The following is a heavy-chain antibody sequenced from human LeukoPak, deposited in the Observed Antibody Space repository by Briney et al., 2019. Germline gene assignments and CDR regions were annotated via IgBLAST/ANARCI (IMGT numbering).Heavy chain of an antibody. J-gene: IGHJ3*02. CDR2: ISYDGSNK. CDR3: ARDEAAVAGRRSAFDI. CDR1: GFTFSSYA. V-gene: IGHV3-30*04. Sequence: GGSLRLSCAASGFTFSSYAMHWVRQAPGKGLEWVAVISYDGSNKYYAESVKGRFTIARDNSKNTLYLQMNSLRAEDTAVYYCARDEAAVAGRRSAFDIWGQGTMVTVSS. D-gene: IGHD6-19*01.